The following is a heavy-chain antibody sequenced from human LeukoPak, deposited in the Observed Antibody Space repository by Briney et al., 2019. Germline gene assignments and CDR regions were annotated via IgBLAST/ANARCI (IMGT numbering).Heavy chain of an antibody. Sequence: GGSLRLSCAASGFTFSIYAMSWVRQAPGKGLEWVSAISGSGGSTYYADSVKGRFTISRDNSKNTLYLQMNSLRAEDTAVYYCAKAPYSSMSYYYYYGMDVWAKGPRSPSP. CDR3: AKAPYSSMSYYYYYGMDV. D-gene: IGHD6-13*01. J-gene: IGHJ6*02. CDR2: ISGSGGST. V-gene: IGHV3-23*01. CDR1: GFTFSIYA.